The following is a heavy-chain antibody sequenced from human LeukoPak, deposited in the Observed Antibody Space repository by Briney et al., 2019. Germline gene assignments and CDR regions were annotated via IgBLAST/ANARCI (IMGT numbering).Heavy chain of an antibody. J-gene: IGHJ3*02. V-gene: IGHV3-9*01. Sequence: PGRSLRLSCAASGFTFDDYAMHWVRQAPGKGLEWVSGISWNSGSIGYADSVKGRFTISRDNAKNSLYLQMNSLRAEDTALYYCFRPDHAPSGETAFDIWGQGTMVTVSS. D-gene: IGHD3-10*01. CDR2: ISWNSGSI. CDR1: GFTFDDYA. CDR3: FRPDHAPSGETAFDI.